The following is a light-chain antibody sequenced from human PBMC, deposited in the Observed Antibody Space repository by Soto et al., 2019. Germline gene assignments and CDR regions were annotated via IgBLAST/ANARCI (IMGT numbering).Light chain of an antibody. Sequence: ESLLTQSPVTLSLSPGEIATLSCRPSQSVSSSYLAWYQQKPGPAPRLLIYAASSRATGIPDRFSGSGSGTDFTLTITRLEPEDFAVYYCQQWGTFGQGTRLEI. CDR2: AAS. V-gene: IGKV3-20*01. CDR1: QSVSSSY. J-gene: IGKJ5*01. CDR3: QQWGT.